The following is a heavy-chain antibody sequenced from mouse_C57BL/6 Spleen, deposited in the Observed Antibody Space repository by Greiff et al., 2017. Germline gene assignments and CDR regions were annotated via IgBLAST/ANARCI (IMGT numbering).Heavy chain of an antibody. V-gene: IGHV3-6*01. CDR1: GYSITSGYY. D-gene: IGHD1-1*01. Sequence: EVKLMESGPGLVKPSQSLSLTCSVTGYSITSGYYWNWIRQFPGNKLEWMGYISYDGSNNYNPSLKNRISITRDTSKNQFFLKLNSVTTEDTTTYYCARETTVVATKAMDYWGQGTSVTVSS. CDR3: ARETTVVATKAMDY. J-gene: IGHJ4*01. CDR2: ISYDGSN.